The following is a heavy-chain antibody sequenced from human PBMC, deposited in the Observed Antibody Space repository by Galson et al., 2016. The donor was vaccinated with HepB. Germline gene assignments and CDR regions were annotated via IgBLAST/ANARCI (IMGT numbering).Heavy chain of an antibody. CDR2: T. V-gene: IGHV1-18*01. Sequence: TNYAQSLQGRVTVTTDTSTNTAYMDLRSLTSDDSAVYYCARGPRGGVDYWGQGTLVTVSS. D-gene: IGHD3-16*01. CDR3: ARGPRGGVDY. J-gene: IGHJ4*02.